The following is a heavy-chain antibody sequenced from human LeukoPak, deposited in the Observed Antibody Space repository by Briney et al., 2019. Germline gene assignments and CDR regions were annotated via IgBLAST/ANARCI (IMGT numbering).Heavy chain of an antibody. D-gene: IGHD3-3*01. J-gene: IGHJ6*02. CDR3: ARRSIFGGPYYYYGMDV. CDR1: GGSISSYY. Sequence: QSSETLSLTCTVSGGSISSYYWSWIRQPPGKGLEWIGYIYYSGSTNYNPSLKSRVTISVDTSKNQFSLKLSSVTAADTAVYYCARRSIFGGPYYYYGMDVWGQGTTVTVSS. V-gene: IGHV4-59*08. CDR2: IYYSGST.